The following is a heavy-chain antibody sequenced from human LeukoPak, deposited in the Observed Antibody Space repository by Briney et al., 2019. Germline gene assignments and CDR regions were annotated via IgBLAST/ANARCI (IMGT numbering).Heavy chain of an antibody. CDR1: GFTFPISA. D-gene: IGHD6-13*01. CDR2: SGTAGDT. Sequence: GGSLRLSCAASGFTFPISAMKWVRQAPGKGLEWVSASGTAGDTYYADSVKGRFTISRDNSKNTLYLQMTSLRTEDTAVYYCAKKTPGTHPFDFWGQGTLVTVSP. J-gene: IGHJ4*02. V-gene: IGHV3-23*01. CDR3: AKKTPGTHPFDF.